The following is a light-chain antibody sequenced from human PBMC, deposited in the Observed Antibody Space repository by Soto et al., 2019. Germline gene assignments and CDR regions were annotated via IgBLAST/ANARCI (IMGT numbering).Light chain of an antibody. Sequence: DIQMTQSPPTLSASVGDRVTITCRASQSISGWLAWYQQKPGKAPKLMIYDASNLEGGVPSRFSGTGSGTECTLTISSLQPEDVATYYCQQYNTYSQTLGQGTKVDI. CDR2: DAS. CDR3: QQYNTYSQT. V-gene: IGKV1-5*01. CDR1: QSISGW. J-gene: IGKJ1*01.